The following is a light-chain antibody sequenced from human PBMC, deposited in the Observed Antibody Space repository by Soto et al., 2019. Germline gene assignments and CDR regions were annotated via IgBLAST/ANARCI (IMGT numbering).Light chain of an antibody. CDR2: DVN. V-gene: IGLV2-11*01. Sequence: QSVLTQPRSVSGSPGQSVTISCTGSSSDDGGYNDVSWYQQHPGKAPKLMIYDVNKRPSGVPDRFSGSKSGNTASLTISGLQAEEEAEYHWCSYGGTYTAVFSGGTKVTVL. CDR1: SSDDGGYND. CDR3: CSYGGTYTAV. J-gene: IGLJ2*01.